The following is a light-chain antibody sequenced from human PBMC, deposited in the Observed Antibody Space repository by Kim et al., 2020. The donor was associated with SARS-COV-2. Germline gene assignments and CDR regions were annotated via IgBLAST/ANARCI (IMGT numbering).Light chain of an antibody. CDR2: GAS. CDR3: QQYGSSYT. Sequence: SLSPGERATLSCRATQSVSSHYLAWYQQKPGQAPRLLIYGASSRATGIPDRFSGSGSGTDFTLTISRLDPEDFAVYYCQQYGSSYTFGQGTKLEI. J-gene: IGKJ2*01. CDR1: QSVSSHY. V-gene: IGKV3-20*01.